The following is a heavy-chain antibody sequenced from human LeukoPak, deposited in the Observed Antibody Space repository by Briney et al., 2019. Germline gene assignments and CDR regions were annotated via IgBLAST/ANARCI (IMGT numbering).Heavy chain of an antibody. CDR2: IIPIFGTA. J-gene: IGHJ4*02. V-gene: IGHV1-69*05. CDR3: ARDLINNRNHDLINSFDY. CDR1: GGTFISYA. D-gene: IGHD1-14*01. Sequence: ASVKVSCKASGGTFISYAISWVRQAPGQGLEWMGRIIPIFGTANYAQKFQGRVTITTDESTSTAYMELSSLRSEDTAVYYFARDLINNRNHDLINSFDYWGQGTLVTVSS.